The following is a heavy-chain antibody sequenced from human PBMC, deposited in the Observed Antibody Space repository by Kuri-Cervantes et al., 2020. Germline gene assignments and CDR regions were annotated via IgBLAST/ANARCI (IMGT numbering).Heavy chain of an antibody. J-gene: IGHJ4*02. CDR2: ISSTNAI. CDR3: AREYYYDSSGYYEVLDY. D-gene: IGHD3-22*01. V-gene: IGHV3-48*01. Sequence: LSLTCAASGFTFSSYSMNWVRQAPGKGLEWVSYISSTNAIYYADSVKGRFTISRDNAKNSLYLQMNSLRAEDTAVYYCAREYYYDSSGYYEVLDYWGQGTLVTVSS. CDR1: GFTFSSYS.